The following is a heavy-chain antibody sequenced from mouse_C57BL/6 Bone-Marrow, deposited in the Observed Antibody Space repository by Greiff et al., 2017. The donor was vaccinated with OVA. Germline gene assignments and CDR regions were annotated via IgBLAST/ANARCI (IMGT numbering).Heavy chain of an antibody. J-gene: IGHJ2*01. CDR3: ASLSYYGSRFDD. CDR2: INPKNGGT. D-gene: IGHD1-1*01. CDR1: GYTFTDYN. Sequence: VQLQQSGPELVKPGASVKMSCKASGYTFTDYNMHWVKQSHGKSLEWIGYINPKNGGTSYNQKVQGKATLPVNKSSSTAYMERRSLTSEDSAVYYCASLSYYGSRFDDWGQGTTLTVSS. V-gene: IGHV1-22*01.